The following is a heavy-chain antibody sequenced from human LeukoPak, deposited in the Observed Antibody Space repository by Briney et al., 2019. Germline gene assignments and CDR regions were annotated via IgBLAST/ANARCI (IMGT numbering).Heavy chain of an antibody. CDR3: ARYPSDQYYFDY. CDR2: IYSGGST. CDR1: GFTASSNY. Sequence: PGGSLRLSCAASGFTASSNYMSWVRQAPGKGLECVSVIYSGGSTYYADSVKGRFTISRDNSKNTLYLQMNSLRAEDTAVYYCARYPSDQYYFDYWGQGTLVTVSS. J-gene: IGHJ4*02. V-gene: IGHV3-53*01.